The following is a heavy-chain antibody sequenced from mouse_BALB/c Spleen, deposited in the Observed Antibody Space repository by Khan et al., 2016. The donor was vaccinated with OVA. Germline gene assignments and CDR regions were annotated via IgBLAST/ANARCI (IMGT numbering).Heavy chain of an antibody. CDR3: AKGDYRCGKIAY. Sequence: VQLVESGPGLVQPSQSLSITCTVSGFSLSNYGVYWVRQSPGKGLEWLGVIWRGGNTDYNAAFMSRLSITKDNSKSQVFFKMNSLQADDTAIYDCAKGDYRCGKIAYWGQGTLVTVSA. D-gene: IGHD2-14*01. J-gene: IGHJ3*01. CDR1: GFSLSNYG. CDR2: IWRGGNT. V-gene: IGHV2-5*01.